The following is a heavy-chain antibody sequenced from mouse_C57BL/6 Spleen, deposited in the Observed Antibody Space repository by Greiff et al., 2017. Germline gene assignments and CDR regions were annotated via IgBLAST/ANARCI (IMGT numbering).Heavy chain of an antibody. Sequence: QVQLKQSGAELARPGASVKLSCKASGYTFTSYGISWVKQRTGQGLEWIGEIYPRSGNTYYNEKFKGKATLTADKSSSTAYMELRSLTSEDSAVYFCASPYDGYYDFDVWGTGTTVTVSS. J-gene: IGHJ1*03. D-gene: IGHD2-3*01. CDR3: ASPYDGYYDFDV. CDR1: GYTFTSYG. V-gene: IGHV1-81*01. CDR2: IYPRSGNT.